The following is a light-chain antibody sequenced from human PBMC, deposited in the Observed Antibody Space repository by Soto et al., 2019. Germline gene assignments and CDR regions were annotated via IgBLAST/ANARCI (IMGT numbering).Light chain of an antibody. CDR2: GAT. CDR3: QQYFNWPLTWT. Sequence: EIVLTQSPGTLSLSPGERVTLSCRASQMVPASYLAWYQQKPGQAPRLLIYGATNRATGIPDRFSGSGSGIEFTLTISSLQSEDSAFYYCQQYFNWPLTWTFGPGTKVQIK. CDR1: QMVPASY. V-gene: IGKV3-20*01. J-gene: IGKJ3*01.